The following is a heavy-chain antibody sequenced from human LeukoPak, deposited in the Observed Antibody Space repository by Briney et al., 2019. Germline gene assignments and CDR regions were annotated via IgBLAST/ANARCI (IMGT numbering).Heavy chain of an antibody. D-gene: IGHD6-6*01. CDR3: AKDFSSIAARRPDYYYYYGMDV. J-gene: IGHJ6*02. V-gene: IGHV3-30*18. CDR2: ISYDGSNK. CDR1: GFTFSSYG. Sequence: GGSLRLSCAASGFTFSSYGMHWVRQAPGKGLEWVAVISYDGSNKYYADSVKGRFTISRDNSKNTLYLQMNSLRAEDTAVYYCAKDFSSIAARRPDYYYYYGMDVWGHGTTVTVSS.